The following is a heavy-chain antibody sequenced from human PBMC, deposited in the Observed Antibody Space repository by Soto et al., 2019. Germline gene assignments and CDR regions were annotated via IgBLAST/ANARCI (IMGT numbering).Heavy chain of an antibody. D-gene: IGHD6-13*01. CDR2: IYYSGST. CDR1: GGSISSGGYY. V-gene: IGHV4-31*03. J-gene: IGHJ5*02. CDR3: ARVHGERQIAVAGPNGYNWFDP. Sequence: PSENLSLTCTVSGGSISSGGYYWSWIRQHPGKGLEWIGYIYYSGSTYYNPSLKSRVTISVDTSKNQFSLKLSSVTAADTAVYYCARVHGERQIAVAGPNGYNWFDPRGQGTLVTLSS.